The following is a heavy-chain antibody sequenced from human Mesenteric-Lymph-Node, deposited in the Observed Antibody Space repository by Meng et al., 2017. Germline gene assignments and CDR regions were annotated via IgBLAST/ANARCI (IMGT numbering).Heavy chain of an antibody. V-gene: IGHV4-4*02. CDR2: IYHSGST. CDR1: GGFSSSFNW. Sequence: QLRRQGAGPGLVKPSEILALSCAVSGGFSSSFNWWTWVRQPPGKGLEWIGEIYHSGSTNYNPSLKSRVTISVDKSKNQFSLKLSSVTAADTAVYYCARVAAAGNEWFDPWGQGTLVTVSS. CDR3: ARVAAAGNEWFDP. D-gene: IGHD6-13*01. J-gene: IGHJ5*02.